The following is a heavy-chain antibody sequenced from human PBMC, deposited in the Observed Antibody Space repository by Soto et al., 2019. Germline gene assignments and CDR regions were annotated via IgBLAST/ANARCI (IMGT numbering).Heavy chain of an antibody. CDR2: MYNTGST. Sequence: SESLSLPCTVSGGSISGYYWSWIRPPPGKGLEWIGYMYNTGSTAYNPSFKSRVTISVDTSKNQFSLKLNSVTAADTAVYYCARDLWGYCGTDCYPLDVWGQGTTVT. D-gene: IGHD2-21*02. V-gene: IGHV4-59*01. CDR1: GGSISGYY. CDR3: ARDLWGYCGTDCYPLDV. J-gene: IGHJ6*02.